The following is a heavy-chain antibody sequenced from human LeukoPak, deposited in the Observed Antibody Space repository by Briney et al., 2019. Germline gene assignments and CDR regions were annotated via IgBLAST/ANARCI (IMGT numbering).Heavy chain of an antibody. V-gene: IGHV4-61*02. CDR2: IYTSGST. D-gene: IGHD3-9*01. Sequence: KPSQTLSLTCTVSGGSISSGTYYWSWIRQPAGKGLEWIVRIYTSGSTNYNPSLNSRATISVDTSKNQFSLKLSSVTAADTAVYYCARGQGNYDILTGYYYWGQGTLVTVSS. CDR3: ARGQGNYDILTGYYY. J-gene: IGHJ4*02. CDR1: GGSISSGTYY.